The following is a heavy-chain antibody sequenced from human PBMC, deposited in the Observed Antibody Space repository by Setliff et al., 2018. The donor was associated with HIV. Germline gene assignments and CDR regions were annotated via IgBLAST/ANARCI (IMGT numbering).Heavy chain of an antibody. CDR1: GFMFNDYG. CDR3: ARDHYRGLDY. Sequence: PGGSLRLSCVGSGFMFNDYGMRWVRQAPGKGLEWVAGISWDGIKTTYVDSVRGRFTITRDNVEKSVYLQMNRLRNEDTARYYCARDHYRGLDYWGQGSLVTVSS. CDR2: ISWDGIKT. V-gene: IGHV3-20*04. J-gene: IGHJ4*02. D-gene: IGHD1-26*01.